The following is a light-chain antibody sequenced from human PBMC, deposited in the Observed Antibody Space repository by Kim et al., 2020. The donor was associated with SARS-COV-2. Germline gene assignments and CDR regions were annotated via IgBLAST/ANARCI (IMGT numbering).Light chain of an antibody. CDR3: CSYAGSSTVRV. CDR1: SSDVGSYNL. CDR2: EGS. V-gene: IGLV2-23*01. J-gene: IGLJ2*01. Sequence: QSITISCTGTSSDVGSYNLVSWYQQHPGKAPKLMIYEGSKRPSGVSNRFSGSKSGNTASLTISGLQAEDEADYYCCSYAGSSTVRVFGGGTQLTVL.